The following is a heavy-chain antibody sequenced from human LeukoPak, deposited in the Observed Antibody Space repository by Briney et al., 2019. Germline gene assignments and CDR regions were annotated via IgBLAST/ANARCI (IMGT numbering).Heavy chain of an antibody. J-gene: IGHJ4*02. CDR1: GGSISGSSYY. CDR3: ARSRWLQFFDY. D-gene: IGHD5-24*01. V-gene: IGHV4-39*01. CDR2: FYHSRST. Sequence: SETLSLTCTVSGGSISGSSYYWGWIRQPPGKGLEWIGSFYHSRSTYYNPPLKTRVTISVDTSKNQFSLKLTSVTAADTAVYYCARSRWLQFFDYWGQGTLVTVSS.